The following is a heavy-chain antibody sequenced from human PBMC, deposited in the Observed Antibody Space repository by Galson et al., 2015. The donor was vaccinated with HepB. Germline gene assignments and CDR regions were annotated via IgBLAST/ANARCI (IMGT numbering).Heavy chain of an antibody. D-gene: IGHD3-22*01. Sequence: SVKASCKASGYTFTGYYMHWVRQAPGQGLEWMGWINPNSGGTNYAQKFQGRVTMTRDTSISTAYMELSRLRSDDTAVYYCARDREDSSGYRRYYYGMDVWGQGTTVTVSS. J-gene: IGHJ6*02. CDR2: INPNSGGT. V-gene: IGHV1-2*02. CDR3: ARDREDSSGYRRYYYGMDV. CDR1: GYTFTGYY.